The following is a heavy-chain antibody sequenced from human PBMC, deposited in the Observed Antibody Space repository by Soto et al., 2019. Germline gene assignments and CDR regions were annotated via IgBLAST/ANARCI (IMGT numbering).Heavy chain of an antibody. J-gene: IGHJ3*02. Sequence: QVQLVQSGAEVKKPGSSVKVACKVSGDTFSNYVINWVRQAPGQGLEWMGAIVPISRTANYAQKFQGRVTITADEFTITAYMELSGLRSDDTATYYCARETSAPGTFREDASDIWGQGTLVTVSS. CDR2: IVPISRTA. CDR3: ARETSAPGTFREDASDI. V-gene: IGHV1-69*12. CDR1: GDTFSNYV. D-gene: IGHD6-13*01.